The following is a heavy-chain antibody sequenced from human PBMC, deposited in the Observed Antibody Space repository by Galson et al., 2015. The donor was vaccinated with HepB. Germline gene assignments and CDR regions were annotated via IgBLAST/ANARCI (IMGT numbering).Heavy chain of an antibody. Sequence: SVKVSCKASGYTFTSYYMHWVRQAPGQGLEWMGIINPSGGSTSYAQKFQGRVTMTRDTSTSTVYMELSSLRSEDTAVYYCARLAGDCSSTSCYNFDYWGQGTLVTVSS. CDR1: GYTFTSYY. CDR2: INPSGGST. V-gene: IGHV1-46*01. J-gene: IGHJ4*02. CDR3: ARLAGDCSSTSCYNFDY. D-gene: IGHD2-2*01.